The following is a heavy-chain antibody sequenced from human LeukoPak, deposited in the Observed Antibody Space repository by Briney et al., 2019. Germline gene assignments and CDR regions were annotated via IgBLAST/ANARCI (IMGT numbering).Heavy chain of an antibody. V-gene: IGHV3-74*01. Sequence: GGSLRLSCAASGFTFDDYAMHWVRQAPGKGLVWVSRINSDGSSTSYADSVKGRFTISRDNAKNTLYLQMNSLRAEDTAVYYCARGSKTRIQLWLRSGYYFDYWGQGTLVTVSS. CDR3: ARGSKTRIQLWLRSGYYFDY. CDR2: INSDGSST. J-gene: IGHJ4*02. D-gene: IGHD5-18*01. CDR1: GFTFDDYA.